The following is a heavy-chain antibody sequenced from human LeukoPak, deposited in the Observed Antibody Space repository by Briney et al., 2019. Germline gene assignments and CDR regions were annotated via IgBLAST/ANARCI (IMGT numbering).Heavy chain of an antibody. Sequence: PGGSLRLSCTASGFTFSNYWMHWVRQVPGKGLVWVSRIKSDGTSATYADSVKGRFTISRDNAKNTLYLQMNSLRAEDTAVYYCARAWRWSGDAFDIWGQGTMVTVSS. CDR1: GFTFSNYW. CDR2: IKSDGTSA. CDR3: ARAWRWSGDAFDI. J-gene: IGHJ3*02. V-gene: IGHV3-74*01. D-gene: IGHD4-23*01.